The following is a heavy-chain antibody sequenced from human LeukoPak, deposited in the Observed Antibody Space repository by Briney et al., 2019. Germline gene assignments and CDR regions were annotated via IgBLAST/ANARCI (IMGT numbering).Heavy chain of an antibody. Sequence: SETLSLTCTVSGGSISSSSYYWGWIRQPPGKGLEWIGEINHSGSTNYNPSLKSRVTISVDTSKNQFSLKLSSVTAADTAVYYCARTVYYGSGSYWFRFDYWGQGTLVTVSS. CDR1: GGSISSSSYY. V-gene: IGHV4-39*07. D-gene: IGHD3-10*01. CDR2: INHSGST. CDR3: ARTVYYGSGSYWFRFDY. J-gene: IGHJ4*02.